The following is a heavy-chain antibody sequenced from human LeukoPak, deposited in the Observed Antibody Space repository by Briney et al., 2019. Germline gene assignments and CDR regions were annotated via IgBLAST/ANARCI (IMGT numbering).Heavy chain of an antibody. D-gene: IGHD2-15*01. Sequence: GGSLRLSCAASGFTFNRYNMNWVRRAPGKGLEWVSSISTSSSYIYYADSVRGRFTISRDNAKNSLYLQMNSLRAADTAVYSCARGADGVSSNSRGWFDPWGQGTLVTVSS. CDR1: GFTFNRYN. J-gene: IGHJ5*02. CDR2: ISTSSSYI. V-gene: IGHV3-21*01. CDR3: ARGADGVSSNSRGWFDP.